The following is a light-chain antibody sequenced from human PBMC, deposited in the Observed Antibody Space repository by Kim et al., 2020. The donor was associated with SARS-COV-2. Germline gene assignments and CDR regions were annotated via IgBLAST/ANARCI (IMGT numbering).Light chain of an antibody. CDR1: SNNIGNQG. J-gene: IGLJ3*02. Sequence: LTQPPSVSKGLRQTATLTCTGNSNNIGNQGAVWLQHHQGHPPKLLSYRNNNRPSGSSERLSASRSGNTASLTITGLQPEDEADYYCSAWDSSLGAWVFGGGTQLTVL. CDR3: SAWDSSLGAWV. CDR2: RNN. V-gene: IGLV10-54*01.